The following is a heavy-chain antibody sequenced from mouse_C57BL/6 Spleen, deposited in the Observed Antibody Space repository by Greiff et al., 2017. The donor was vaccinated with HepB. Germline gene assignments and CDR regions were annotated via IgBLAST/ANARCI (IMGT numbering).Heavy chain of an antibody. V-gene: IGHV1-80*01. CDR3: ARRVYYYGSSHWYFDV. CDR1: GYAFSSYW. J-gene: IGHJ1*03. Sequence: LQESGAELVKPGASVKISCKASGYAFSSYWMNWVKQRPGKGLEWIGQIYPGDGDTNYNGKFKGKATLTADKSSSTAYMQLSSLTSEDSAVYFCARRVYYYGSSHWYFDVWGTGTTVTVSS. D-gene: IGHD1-1*01. CDR2: IYPGDGDT.